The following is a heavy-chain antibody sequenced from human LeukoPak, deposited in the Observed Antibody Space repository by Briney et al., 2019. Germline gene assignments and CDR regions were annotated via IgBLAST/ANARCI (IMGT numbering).Heavy chain of an antibody. CDR2: IKQDESEK. J-gene: IGHJ3*02. Sequence: GGSLRLSCAASGFIFTNYWMSWVRQAPGKGLEWVANIKQDESEKNYVDSVKGRFTISRDNAKNSLYLQMNSLRAEDTAVYYCARDNRRVAYYDILTGYVDAFDIWGQGTMVTVSS. CDR3: ARDNRRVAYYDILTGYVDAFDI. D-gene: IGHD3-9*01. CDR1: GFIFTNYW. V-gene: IGHV3-7*01.